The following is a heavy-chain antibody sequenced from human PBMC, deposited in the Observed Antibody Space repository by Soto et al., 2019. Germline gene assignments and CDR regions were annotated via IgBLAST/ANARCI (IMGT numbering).Heavy chain of an antibody. CDR3: ARDWVDTAIQGHYYYYYGMDV. V-gene: IGHV1-2*02. D-gene: IGHD5-18*01. CDR1: GYTFTGYY. J-gene: IGHJ6*02. Sequence: GASVKVSCKASGYTFTGYYMHWVRQAPGQGLEWMGWINPNSGGTNYAQEFQGRVTMTRDMSISTAYMELSRLRSDDTAVYYCARDWVDTAIQGHYYYYYGMDVRGQGTTVTVSS. CDR2: INPNSGGT.